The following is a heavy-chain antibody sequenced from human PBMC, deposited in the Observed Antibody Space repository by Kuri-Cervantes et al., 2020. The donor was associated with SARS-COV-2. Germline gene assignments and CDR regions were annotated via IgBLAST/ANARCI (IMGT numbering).Heavy chain of an antibody. D-gene: IGHD2-15*01. CDR1: GFSFRTFA. CDR2: IWYDGSNK. CDR3: ARDPIDVVVVAATPNYYYGMDV. Sequence: GGSLRLSCEASGFSFRTFALHWVRQAPGKGLEWVAVIWYDGSNKYYADSVKGRFTISRDNSKNTLYLQMNSLRAEDTAVYYCARDPIDVVVVAATPNYYYGMDVWGQGTTVTVSS. V-gene: IGHV3-30*04. J-gene: IGHJ6*02.